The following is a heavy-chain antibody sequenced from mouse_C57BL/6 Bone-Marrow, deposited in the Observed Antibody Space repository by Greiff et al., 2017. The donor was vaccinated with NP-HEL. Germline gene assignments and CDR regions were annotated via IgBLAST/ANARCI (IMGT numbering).Heavy chain of an antibody. CDR1: GYAFTNYL. Sequence: QVQLQQSGAELVRPGTSVKVSCKASGYAFTNYLIEWVKQRPGQGLEWIGVINPGSGGPNYNEKFKGKATLTADKSSSTAYMQLSSLTSEDSAVYFCARGGVGLRGFAYWGQGTLVTVSA. J-gene: IGHJ3*01. D-gene: IGHD1-1*01. CDR2: INPGSGGP. CDR3: ARGGVGLRGFAY. V-gene: IGHV1-54*01.